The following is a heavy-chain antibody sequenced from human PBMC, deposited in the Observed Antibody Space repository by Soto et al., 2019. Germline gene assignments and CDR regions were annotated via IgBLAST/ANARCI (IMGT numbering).Heavy chain of an antibody. J-gene: IGHJ4*02. V-gene: IGHV1-2*02. CDR2: INPNSGGT. CDR1: GYTFSDYY. Sequence: ASVKVSCKTSGYTFSDYYIHWVRQAPGQGLEWMGWINPNSGGTKYAPKFQGGVTMTRYTSITTAYMELSRLRSGDTAVYYCAREPATAKPEGVDFWGQGTLVTFSS. CDR3: AREPATAKPEGVDF. D-gene: IGHD1-1*01.